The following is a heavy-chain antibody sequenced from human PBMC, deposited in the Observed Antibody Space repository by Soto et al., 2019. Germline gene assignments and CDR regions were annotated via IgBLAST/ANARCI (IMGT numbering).Heavy chain of an antibody. J-gene: IGHJ6*02. CDR2: IYPGDSDT. Sequence: GGSLKVSRNAAGYGYTRFCIVRVRQMPGKGLEWMGIIYPGDSDTTYSPSFQGQVTISADKSISTAYLQWSSLKASDTAMYYCARTSAAGKYYYGMDVWGQGTTVTVS. CDR3: ARTSAAGKYYYGMDV. D-gene: IGHD6-13*01. CDR1: GYGYTRFC. V-gene: IGHV5-51*01.